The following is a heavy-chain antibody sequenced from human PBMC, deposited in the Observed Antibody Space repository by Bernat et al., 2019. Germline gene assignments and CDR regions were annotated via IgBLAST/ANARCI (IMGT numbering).Heavy chain of an antibody. CDR1: GFTFSSHD. CDR3: ARGRIPSCSSATCQKGNWFDP. V-gene: IGHV3-13*01. CDR2: IGTSGVT. D-gene: IGHD2-2*01. J-gene: IGHJ5*02. Sequence: EVQLVESGGGLVQPGGSLRLSCAVAGFTFSSHDMHWVRQPTGKGLEWVSAIGTSGVTYYSDSVKGRFTISRENAKNSLYLQMNSLRDRDTAVYYCARGRIPSCSSATCQKGNWFDPWGQGTLVTVSS.